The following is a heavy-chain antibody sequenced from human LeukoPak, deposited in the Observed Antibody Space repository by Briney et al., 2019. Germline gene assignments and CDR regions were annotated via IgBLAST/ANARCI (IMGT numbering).Heavy chain of an antibody. CDR1: GFTFSDYY. Sequence: PGGSLRLSCAASGFTFSDYYMSWIRQAPGKGLEWVSYISSSGSTIYYADSVKGRFTISRDDAKDSLYLQMNSLRAEDTAVYYCARDGYYDSSGYGPPWGQGTLVTVSS. V-gene: IGHV3-11*04. CDR2: ISSSGSTI. D-gene: IGHD3-22*01. CDR3: ARDGYYDSSGYGPP. J-gene: IGHJ5*02.